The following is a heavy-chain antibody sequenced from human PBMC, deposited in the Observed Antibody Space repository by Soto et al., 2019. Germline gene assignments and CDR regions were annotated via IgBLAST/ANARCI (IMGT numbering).Heavy chain of an antibody. CDR3: ARRYYYYMDV. CDR2: INHSGST. Sequence: SETLSLTCVVYGGSFSGYFWSWIRQLPGEGLEWVGEINHSGSTNYNPSLKSRVSISVDTSKNQFSLRLSSVTAADTAVFYCARRYYYYMDVWGKGTTVTVSS. J-gene: IGHJ6*03. CDR1: GGSFSGYF. V-gene: IGHV4-34*01.